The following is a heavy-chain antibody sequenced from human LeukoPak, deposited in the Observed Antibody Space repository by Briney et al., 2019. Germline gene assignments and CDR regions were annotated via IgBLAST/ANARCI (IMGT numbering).Heavy chain of an antibody. J-gene: IGHJ4*02. V-gene: IGHV3-7*01. CDR2: IKQDGSEK. Sequence: PGGSLRLSCAASGFTFSSYWMSWVRQAPGKGLEWVANIKQDGSEKYYVDSVKGRFTISRDNAKNSLYLQMNSLRAEDTAVYYCARAGVVVVAATQGDYWGQGTLVTVSS. CDR1: GFTFSSYW. CDR3: ARAGVVVVAATQGDY. D-gene: IGHD2-15*01.